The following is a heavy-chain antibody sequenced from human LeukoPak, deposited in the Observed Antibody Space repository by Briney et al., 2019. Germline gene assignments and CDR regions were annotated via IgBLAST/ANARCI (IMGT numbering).Heavy chain of an antibody. CDR2: ISSSSSYI. D-gene: IGHD3-10*01. CDR3: ARVKYYGSGSFDY. CDR1: GFTFSSYS. V-gene: IGHV3-21*01. Sequence: GGSLRLSCAASGFTFSSYSMNWVRQAPGKGLEWVSSISSSSSYIYYADSVKGRFTISRDNAKNSLYLQMSSLRAEDTAVYYCARVKYYGSGSFDYWGQGTLVTVSS. J-gene: IGHJ4*02.